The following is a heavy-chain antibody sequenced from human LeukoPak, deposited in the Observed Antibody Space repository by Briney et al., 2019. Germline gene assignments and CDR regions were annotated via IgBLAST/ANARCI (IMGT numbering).Heavy chain of an antibody. CDR2: INHSGST. V-gene: IGHV4-34*01. J-gene: IGHJ4*02. Sequence: SETLSLTCTVSGGSVNNYYWSWIRQPPGKGLEWIGEINHSGSTNYNPSLKSRVTISVDTSKNQFSLKLSSVTAADTAVYYCASRGVRGVINYFDYWGQGTLVTVSS. CDR3: ASRGVRGVINYFDY. CDR1: GGSVNNYY. D-gene: IGHD3-10*01.